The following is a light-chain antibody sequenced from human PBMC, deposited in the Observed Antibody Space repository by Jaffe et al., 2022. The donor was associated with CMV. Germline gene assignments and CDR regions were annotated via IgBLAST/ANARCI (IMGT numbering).Light chain of an antibody. CDR1: SSDVGSYKH. Sequence: QSALTQPPSASGSPGHSVTISCTGTSSDVGSYKHVSWYQQHPGKAPKLIIYEVSKRPSGVPDRFSGSKSGNTASLTVSGLQAEDEADYYCSSHAGSYVVYGRGTKLTVV. CDR3: SSHAGSYVV. J-gene: IGLJ2*01. V-gene: IGLV2-8*01. CDR2: EVS.